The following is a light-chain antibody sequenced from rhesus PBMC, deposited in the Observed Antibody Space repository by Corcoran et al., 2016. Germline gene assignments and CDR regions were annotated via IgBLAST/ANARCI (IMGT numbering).Light chain of an antibody. J-gene: IGLJ1*01. Sequence: QAALTQPHSVSGSPGQSVTISCTGTSNDIGGYNYVSWYQQHPGTAPKLMTYEVNKRPSGVSDRFSGSKSGNTASLTISGLQAEDEADYYCSSYAGSSTYIFGAGTRLTVL. CDR1: SNDIGGYNY. CDR2: EVN. V-gene: IGLV2-32*02. CDR3: SSYAGSSTYI.